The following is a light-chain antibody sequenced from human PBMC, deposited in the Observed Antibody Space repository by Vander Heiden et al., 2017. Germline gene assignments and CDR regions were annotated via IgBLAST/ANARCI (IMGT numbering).Light chain of an antibody. V-gene: IGLV3-21*02. Sequence: SYVLTQSPSVSVAPGQTATTPCGGTNIADKSERWYQQKPGQAPVLVVYDDSGRPSGIPERVSGSNAGNTATLTISRVEAGEEADYYCQVWESTTYSVVFGGGTKLTVL. CDR3: QVWESTTYSVV. CDR2: DDS. CDR1: NIADKS. J-gene: IGLJ2*01.